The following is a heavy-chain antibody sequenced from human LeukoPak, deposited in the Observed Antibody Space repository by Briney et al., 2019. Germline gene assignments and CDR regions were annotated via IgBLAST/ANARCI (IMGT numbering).Heavy chain of an antibody. D-gene: IGHD6-19*01. CDR1: GFTFNNYG. Sequence: GSLILSCAASGFTFNNYGMHWVRQAPGKGLEWVAVISYDGISKYYGDSVRGRFTISRDDSKNMLYLQVISLRAEDTAVYYCAKDGGSGWSGLGFDYWGQGTLVTVSS. CDR2: ISYDGISK. J-gene: IGHJ4*02. CDR3: AKDGGSGWSGLGFDY. V-gene: IGHV3-30*18.